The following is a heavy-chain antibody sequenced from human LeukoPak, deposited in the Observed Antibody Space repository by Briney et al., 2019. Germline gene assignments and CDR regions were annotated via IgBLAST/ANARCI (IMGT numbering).Heavy chain of an antibody. J-gene: IGHJ4*02. CDR2: VYYRGST. D-gene: IGHD1-26*01. V-gene: IGHV4-59*01. CDR3: VRDRSGVGATLDY. Sequence: ASETLSLTCIASGGSISTYYWSWVRQPPGKGLEWVGYVYYRGSTNYNPSLKSRVTLSLDTSKNHLYLKLSTVTAADTVMYYCVRDRSGVGATLDYWGGGTQVTVSP. CDR1: GGSISTYY.